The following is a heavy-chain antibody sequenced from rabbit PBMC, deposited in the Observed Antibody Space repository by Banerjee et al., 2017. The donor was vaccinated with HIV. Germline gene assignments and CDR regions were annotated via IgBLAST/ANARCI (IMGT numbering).Heavy chain of an antibody. CDR3: ARDSYGGTSFNYFNL. D-gene: IGHD8-1*01. V-gene: IGHV1S45*01. CDR1: GFSFSNRYV. Sequence: QEQLEESGGGLVKPEGSLTLTCKASGFSFSNRYVMCWVRQAPGKGLEWIACINTSSGNTVYASWAKGRFTISKTSSTTVTPQMTSLTAADTATYFCARDSYGGTSFNYFNLWGPGTLVTVS. J-gene: IGHJ4*01. CDR2: INTSSGNT.